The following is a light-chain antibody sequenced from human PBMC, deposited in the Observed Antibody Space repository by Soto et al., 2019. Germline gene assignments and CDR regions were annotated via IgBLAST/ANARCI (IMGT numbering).Light chain of an antibody. V-gene: IGKV3-15*01. CDR2: GAS. CDR1: QSVSNN. J-gene: IGKJ2*01. CDR3: QQYNNWPPMYT. Sequence: ETVMTQSPATLSVSPGERATLSCRASQSVSNNLAWYQQKPGQAPRLLIYGASARATGIPARFSGSGSGTEFTLTITSLQSEDFAVYYCQQYNNWPPMYTFGQGTKLEIK.